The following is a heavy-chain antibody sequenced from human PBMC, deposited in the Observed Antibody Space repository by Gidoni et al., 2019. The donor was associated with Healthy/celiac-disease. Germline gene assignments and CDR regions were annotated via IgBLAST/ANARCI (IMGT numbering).Heavy chain of an antibody. V-gene: IGHV5-10-1*01. CDR2: IDPGDSYT. CDR3: ARPKDTGREYSGYDY. J-gene: IGHJ4*02. CDR1: GYSFTSSW. D-gene: IGHD5-12*01. Sequence: EVQLVQSGAEVKKPGESLRISCKGSGYSFTSSWISWVRQMPGKGLEWMGRIDPGDSYTNYGPSFQGHVTISADKSISTAYLQWSSLKASDTAMYYCARPKDTGREYSGYDYWGQGTLVTVSS.